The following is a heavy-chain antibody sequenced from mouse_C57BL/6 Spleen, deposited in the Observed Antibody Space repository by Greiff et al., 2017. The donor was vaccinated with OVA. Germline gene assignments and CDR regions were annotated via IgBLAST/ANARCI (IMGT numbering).Heavy chain of an antibody. D-gene: IGHD1-1*02. CDR2: IWRGGGT. Sequence: VKLMESGPGLVQPSQSLSITCTVSGFSLTSYGVHWVRQSPGKGLEWLGVIWRGGGTDYNAAFMSRLSITKDNSKSQVFFKMNSLQADDTAIYYCAKSEGGGRTFAYWGQGTLSLSLQ. V-gene: IGHV2-5*01. CDR1: GFSLTSYG. J-gene: IGHJ3*01. CDR3: AKSEGGGRTFAY.